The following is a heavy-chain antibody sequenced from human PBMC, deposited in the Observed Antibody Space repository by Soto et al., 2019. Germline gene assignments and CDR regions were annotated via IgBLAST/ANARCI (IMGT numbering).Heavy chain of an antibody. Sequence: SETLSLTCAVSGGSISSSDWWSWVRQPPGKGLEWIGEIHHSGSTNYNPSLKSRVTISVDKSKNQFSLKLSSVTAADTAVYYCARGRAYCSITNCYPFDYWGQGTLVTVSS. J-gene: IGHJ4*02. CDR3: ARGRAYCSITNCYPFDY. CDR2: IHHSGST. V-gene: IGHV4-4*02. D-gene: IGHD2-2*01. CDR1: GGSISSSDW.